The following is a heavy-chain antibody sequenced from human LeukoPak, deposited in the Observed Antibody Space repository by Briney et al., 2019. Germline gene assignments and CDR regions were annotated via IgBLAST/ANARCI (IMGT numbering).Heavy chain of an antibody. CDR3: ARDRGYHLEN. V-gene: IGHV3-74*01. J-gene: IGHJ4*02. CDR2: INSDGSST. CDR1: GFTFSSSW. D-gene: IGHD5-12*01. Sequence: GGSLRLSCATSGFTFSSSWMHWVRQAPGKGLVWVSRINSDGSSTTYADSVKGRFIISRDNAKNTLYLQMNSLRAEGTAVYYCARDRGYHLENRGPGTLVTASS.